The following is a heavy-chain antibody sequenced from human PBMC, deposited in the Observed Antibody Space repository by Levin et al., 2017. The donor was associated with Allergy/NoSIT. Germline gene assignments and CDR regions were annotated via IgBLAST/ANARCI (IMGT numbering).Heavy chain of an antibody. D-gene: IGHD6-19*01. CDR1: GFPFSSYG. J-gene: IGHJ4*02. CDR2: IWYDGSNK. V-gene: IGHV3-33*01. Sequence: LSLTCAASGFPFSSYGMHWVRQAPGKGLEWVAVIWYDGSNKYYADSVKGRFTISRDNSKNTLYLQMNSLRAEDTAVYYCARDIIAVAGGNIEDYFDYWGQGTLVTVSS. CDR3: ARDIIAVAGGNIEDYFDY.